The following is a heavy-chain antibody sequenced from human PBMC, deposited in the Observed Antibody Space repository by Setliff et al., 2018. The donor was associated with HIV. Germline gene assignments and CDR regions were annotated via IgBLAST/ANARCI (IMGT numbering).Heavy chain of an antibody. Sequence: ASVKVSCKASGDTFTDYYFHWLRQAPGQGLEWMGRINPNSGGTNYAQKFRGRVTMTRGTSISTVYMELSSLTSDDTAVYYCTRSVLRFFGVVADFDFWGQGTLVTVSS. J-gene: IGHJ4*02. CDR2: INPNSGGT. CDR1: GDTFTDYY. D-gene: IGHD3-3*01. CDR3: TRSVLRFFGVVADFDF. V-gene: IGHV1-2*06.